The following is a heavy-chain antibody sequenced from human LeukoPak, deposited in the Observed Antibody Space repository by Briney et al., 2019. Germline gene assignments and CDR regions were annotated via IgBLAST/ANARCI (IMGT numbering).Heavy chain of an antibody. Sequence: PGGSLRLSCAASGFTFSSYAMSWVRQAPGKGLEWGSAISGSGGSTYYATSVKGRFTISRDNSKNTLYLQTNSLRAEDTAVYYCVKSPIGGDYFDYWGQGTLVTVSS. V-gene: IGHV3-23*01. CDR1: GFTFSSYA. CDR3: VKSPIGGDYFDY. J-gene: IGHJ4*02. CDR2: ISGSGGST. D-gene: IGHD3-16*01.